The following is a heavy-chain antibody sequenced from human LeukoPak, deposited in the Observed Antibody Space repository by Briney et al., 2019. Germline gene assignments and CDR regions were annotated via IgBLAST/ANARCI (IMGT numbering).Heavy chain of an antibody. Sequence: GASVKVSCKASGYTFTGYNMHWVRQAPGQGLEWMGWINPHSGGTDHAQKFQGRVTMTRDTSISTAYMELSRLRSDDTAVYYCARRSYYDILTGVDYWGQGTLVTVSS. CDR1: GYTFTGYN. CDR3: ARRSYYDILTGVDY. D-gene: IGHD3-9*01. V-gene: IGHV1-2*02. CDR2: INPHSGGT. J-gene: IGHJ4*02.